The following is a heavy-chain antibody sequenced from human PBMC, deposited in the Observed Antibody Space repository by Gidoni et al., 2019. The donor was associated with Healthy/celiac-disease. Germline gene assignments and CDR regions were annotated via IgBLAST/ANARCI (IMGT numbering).Heavy chain of an antibody. D-gene: IGHD2-15*01. Sequence: QVQLQQWGAGLLKPSETLSLTCAVYGGSFSGYYWSWIRQPPGKGLEWIGEINHSGSTNYNPSLKSRVTISVDTSKNQFSLKLSSVTAADTAVYYCAGGYCSGGSCYYCDYWGQGTLVTVSS. V-gene: IGHV4-34*01. J-gene: IGHJ4*02. CDR1: GGSFSGYY. CDR3: AGGYCSGGSCYYCDY. CDR2: INHSGST.